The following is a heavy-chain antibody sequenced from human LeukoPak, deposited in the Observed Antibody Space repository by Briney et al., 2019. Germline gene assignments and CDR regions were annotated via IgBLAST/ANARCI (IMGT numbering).Heavy chain of an antibody. CDR3: AREWPNTYRFDP. CDR2: INPSGGGT. J-gene: IGHJ5*02. D-gene: IGHD1/OR15-1a*01. Sequence: ASVKASCKASGYTFTSYYIHWVRQAPGQGREWLGIINPSGGGTTYAQKFQGRVTMTRDTSTSTVYMELSSLRSEDTAVYYCAREWPNTYRFDPWGQGTLVTVSS. CDR1: GYTFTSYY. V-gene: IGHV1-46*01.